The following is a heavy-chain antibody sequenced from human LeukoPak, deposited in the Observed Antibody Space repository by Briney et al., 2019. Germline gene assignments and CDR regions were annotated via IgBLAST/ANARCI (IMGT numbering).Heavy chain of an antibody. J-gene: IGHJ5*02. CDR2: ISYDGSNK. CDR1: GFTFSSYA. Sequence: GRSLRLSCAASGFTFSSYAMHWVRQALGKGLEWVAVISYDGSNKYYADSVKGRFTISRDNSKNTLYLQMNSLRAEDTAVYYCARDPTRGYNILTGLSPWGQGTLVTVSS. V-gene: IGHV3-30*04. D-gene: IGHD3-9*01. CDR3: ARDPTRGYNILTGLSP.